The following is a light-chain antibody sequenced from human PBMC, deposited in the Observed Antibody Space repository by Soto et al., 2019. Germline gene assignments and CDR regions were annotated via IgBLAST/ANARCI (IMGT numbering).Light chain of an antibody. CDR1: QSISSW. J-gene: IGKJ1*01. V-gene: IGKV1-5*03. Sequence: DIKMTQSPSTLSASVGDRVTLPCRASQSISSWLAWYQQKPGEAPNLLIYKAPSLVSGGPSRFSCSGCWTEFHLTISCMQPDVFASYYWQQYNSFWTFGQGTKVEIK. CDR2: KAP. CDR3: QQYNSFWT.